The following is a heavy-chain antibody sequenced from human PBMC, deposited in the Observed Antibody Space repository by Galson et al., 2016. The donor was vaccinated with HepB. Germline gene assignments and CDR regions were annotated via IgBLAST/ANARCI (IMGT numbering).Heavy chain of an antibody. Sequence: SVKVSCKASGYTFSSYAMHWVRQAPGQRLEWMGWINAGKGNTKYSQKFQGRVNITSDTSASTVTMELSRLTSEDTAVYYCARRIVVGATDPWGQGTLVTVSS. CDR2: INAGKGNT. D-gene: IGHD1-26*01. CDR3: ARRIVVGATDP. V-gene: IGHV1-3*01. CDR1: GYTFSSYA. J-gene: IGHJ5*02.